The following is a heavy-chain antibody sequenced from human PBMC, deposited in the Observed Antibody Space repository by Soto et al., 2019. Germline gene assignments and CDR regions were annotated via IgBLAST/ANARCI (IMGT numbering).Heavy chain of an antibody. V-gene: IGHV1-69*08. Sequence: QVQLVQSGAEVKKPGSSVKVSCKASGGTFSSYTISWVRQAPGQGLEWMGRIIPILGIANYAQKFQGRVTITADKSTSTAYMELSSLRSEDTAVYYCARDGGYITMVRGVEPPPYYYYGMDVWGQGTTVTVSS. CDR2: IIPILGIA. J-gene: IGHJ6*02. CDR3: ARDGGYITMVRGVEPPPYYYYGMDV. D-gene: IGHD3-10*01. CDR1: GGTFSSYT.